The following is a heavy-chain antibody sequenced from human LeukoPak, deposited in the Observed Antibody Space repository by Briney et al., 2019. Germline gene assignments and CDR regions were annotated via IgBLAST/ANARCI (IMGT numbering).Heavy chain of an antibody. J-gene: IGHJ5*02. CDR2: IYYSGST. CDR3: ARVPQYYYDSSGSLGWFDP. V-gene: IGHV4-59*01. CDR1: GGSISSYY. Sequence: SETLSLTCTVSGGSISSYYRSWIRQPPGKRLEWIGYIYYSGSTNYNPSLKSRVTISVDTSKNQFSLKLSSVTAADTAVYYCARVPQYYYDSSGSLGWFDPWGQGTLVTVSS. D-gene: IGHD3-22*01.